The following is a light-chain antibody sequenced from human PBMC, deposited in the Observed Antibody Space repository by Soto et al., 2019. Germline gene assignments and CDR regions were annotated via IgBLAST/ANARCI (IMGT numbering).Light chain of an antibody. CDR1: SREDGGYYY. V-gene: IGLV2-14*01. CDR2: AVT. J-gene: IGLJ1*01. Sequence: QSALTQPASVSGSPGQTITISCTGTSREDGGYYYVSWYQHYTDTAPIHISYAVTSRPSGVSDRLYGSKPGNTDSLTISGLQPEDDAHYYCSAVTLSTYVFGSGTKVTV. CDR3: SAVTLSTYV.